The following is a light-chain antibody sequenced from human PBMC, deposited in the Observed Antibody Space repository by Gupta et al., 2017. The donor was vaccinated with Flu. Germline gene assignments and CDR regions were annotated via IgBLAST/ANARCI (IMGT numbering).Light chain of an antibody. J-gene: IGLJ3*02. CDR1: SSNIGAGYD. V-gene: IGLV1-40*01. CDR2: GNN. Sequence: QFVLTPPPSVSGAPGQRVTISCTGRSSNIGAGYDVHWSQQGPEKAAKGLIYGNNNRPYGGANRFSGSKSGTSASLAISGIQAEEEADYYCQSYYSSLSGSKVFGGGTKLTVL. CDR3: QSYYSSLSGSKV.